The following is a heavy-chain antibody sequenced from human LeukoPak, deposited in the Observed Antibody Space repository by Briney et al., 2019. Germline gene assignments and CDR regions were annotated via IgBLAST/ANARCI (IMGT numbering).Heavy chain of an antibody. V-gene: IGHV4-39*01. D-gene: IGHD3-16*01. CDR1: GGSISSSEYY. Sequence: SETLSLTCIDSGGSISSSEYYWGWIRQPPGKGLEWIASINYSGRTYYNVSLKSRVTISVDTFKNQFSLQLSSVTAADTAVFYCARRGSGKDWFDPWGQGTLVTVSS. CDR3: ARRGSGKDWFDP. J-gene: IGHJ5*02. CDR2: INYSGRT.